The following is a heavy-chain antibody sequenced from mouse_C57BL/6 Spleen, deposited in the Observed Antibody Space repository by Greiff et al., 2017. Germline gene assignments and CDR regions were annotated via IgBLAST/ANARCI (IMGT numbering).Heavy chain of an antibody. Sequence: QVQLQQSGPELVKPGASVKISCKASGYAFSSSWMNWVKQRPGKGLEWIGRIYPGDGDTNYNGKFKGKATLTADKSSSTAYMQLSSLTSEDSAVYYCARSETALDYWGQGTTLTVSS. CDR2: IYPGDGDT. D-gene: IGHD3-2*01. CDR3: ARSETALDY. J-gene: IGHJ2*01. V-gene: IGHV1-82*01. CDR1: GYAFSSSW.